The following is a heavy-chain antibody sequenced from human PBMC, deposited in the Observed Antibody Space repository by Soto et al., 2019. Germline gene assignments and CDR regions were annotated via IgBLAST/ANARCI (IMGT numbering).Heavy chain of an antibody. V-gene: IGHV3-33*01. CDR2: IWYDGSNK. Sequence: QVQLVESGGGVVQPGRSLRLSCAASGFTFSSYGMHWVRQAPGKGLEWVAIIWYDGSNKYYADSVKGRFTISRDNSKNTVYLQRNSLRAEETAVYYCARAMGGYRYGSYYYYGMDVWGQGTTVTVSS. D-gene: IGHD5-18*01. J-gene: IGHJ6*02. CDR3: ARAMGGYRYGSYYYYGMDV. CDR1: GFTFSSYG.